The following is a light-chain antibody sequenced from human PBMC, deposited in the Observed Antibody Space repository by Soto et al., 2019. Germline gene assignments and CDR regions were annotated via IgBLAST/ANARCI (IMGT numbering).Light chain of an antibody. CDR1: QSVSSF. J-gene: IGKJ1*01. CDR2: DAS. CDR3: HQRQSWTRT. V-gene: IGKV3-11*01. Sequence: EIVSTQSPATLSLSPGERATLSCRASQSVSSFLAWYQKKPGQDPSLLIYDASKRATGIPARFRGSGSGTDFNLTISSLETEDFAVYECHQRQSWTRTFGQGTKVDIK.